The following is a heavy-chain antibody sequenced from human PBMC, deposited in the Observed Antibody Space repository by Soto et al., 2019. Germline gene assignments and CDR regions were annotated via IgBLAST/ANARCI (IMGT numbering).Heavy chain of an antibody. CDR2: INHSGST. V-gene: IGHV4-34*01. D-gene: IGHD3-9*01. J-gene: IGHJ4*02. Sequence: SETLSLTCAVYGGSFSGYYWSWIRQPPGKGLEWIGEINHSGSTNYNPSLKSRVTISVDTSKNQFSLKLSSVTAADTAVYYCARVLIGLTGPDLNLDYWGQGTLVTVSS. CDR1: GGSFSGYY. CDR3: ARVLIGLTGPDLNLDY.